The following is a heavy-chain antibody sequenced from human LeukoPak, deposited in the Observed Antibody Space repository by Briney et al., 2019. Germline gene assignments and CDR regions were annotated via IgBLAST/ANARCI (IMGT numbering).Heavy chain of an antibody. CDR1: GGTFSSYA. D-gene: IGHD5-12*01. J-gene: IGHJ6*02. V-gene: IGHV1-69*04. CDR3: ARGLYSGYGKYYYGMDV. CDR2: IIPILGIA. Sequence: ASVKVSCKASGGTFSSYAISWVRQAPGQGLEWMGRIIPILGIANYTQKFQGRVTITADKSTSTAYMELSSLRSEDTAVYYCARGLYSGYGKYYYGMDVWGQGTTVTVSS.